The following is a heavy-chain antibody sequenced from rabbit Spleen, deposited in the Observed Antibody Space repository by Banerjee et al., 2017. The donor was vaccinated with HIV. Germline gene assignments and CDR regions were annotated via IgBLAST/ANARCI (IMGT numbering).Heavy chain of an antibody. CDR1: GFSFSSSDY. Sequence: QSLEESGGDLVKPGASLTLTCTASGFSFSSSDYICWVRQAPGKGLEWISCIAGSSSGFTYSATWAKGRFIISKTSSTTVTLQMTSLTAADTATYFCARDTASSFSSYGMDLWGPGPWSPS. J-gene: IGHJ6*01. CDR3: ARDTASSFSSYGMDL. D-gene: IGHD8-1*01. CDR2: IAGSSSGFT. V-gene: IGHV1S40*01.